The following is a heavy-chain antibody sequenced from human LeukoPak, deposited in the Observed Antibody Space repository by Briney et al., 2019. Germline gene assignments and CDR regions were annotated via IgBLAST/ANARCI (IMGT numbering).Heavy chain of an antibody. D-gene: IGHD3-22*01. J-gene: IGHJ4*02. CDR2: LSSNGYNT. CDR1: GFSVSTST. Sequence: GGSLRLSCAASGFSVSTSTMHWVRQAPGKGLECVSALSSNGYNTYYANSVRDRFTISRDSSKNTLHLQMDSLRPEDMAVYYCARRSAGYDYWGQGTLVTVSS. CDR3: ARRSAGYDY. V-gene: IGHV3-64*01.